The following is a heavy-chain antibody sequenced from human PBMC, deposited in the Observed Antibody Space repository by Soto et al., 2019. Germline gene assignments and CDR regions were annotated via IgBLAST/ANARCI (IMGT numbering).Heavy chain of an antibody. J-gene: IGHJ6*02. CDR3: GRDEVRNGVGV. CDR2: IKGDGSEK. CDR1: GFTFTSYW. Sequence: LRLSCVASGFTFTSYWMSWVRQAPGKGLEWVANIKGDGSEKKYVDSVKGRFTISRDNAHNSVSLQMNSLRAEDTALYYCGRDEVRNGVGVWGQGTTVTVSS. V-gene: IGHV3-7*01.